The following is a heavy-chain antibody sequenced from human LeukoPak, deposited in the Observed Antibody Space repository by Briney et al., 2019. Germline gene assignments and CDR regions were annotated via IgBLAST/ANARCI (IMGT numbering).Heavy chain of an antibody. CDR2: IDPSDSYT. D-gene: IGHD3-10*01. J-gene: IGHJ4*02. Sequence: PGESLKISCKGSGYSFTSYWISWVRQMPGKGLEWMGRIDPSDSYTNYSPSFQGHVTISADKSISTAYLQWSSLKASDTAMYYCARHPGNYGSGSYYWIDYWGQGTLVTVSS. V-gene: IGHV5-10-1*01. CDR3: ARHPGNYGSGSYYWIDY. CDR1: GYSFTSYW.